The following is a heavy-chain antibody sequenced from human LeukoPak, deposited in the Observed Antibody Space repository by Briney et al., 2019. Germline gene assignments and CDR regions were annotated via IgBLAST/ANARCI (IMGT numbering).Heavy chain of an antibody. J-gene: IGHJ6*03. CDR2: ISASGHYT. CDR3: AKDGSWGDYYFYFYIDV. Sequence: GGSLRLSYEASGFTFSNSAMSWVRQAPGKGLEWVSGISASGHYTYNADSAKGRFTISRDNSKNTLYLQMNSLRAEDTALYYCAKDGSWGDYYFYFYIDVWGKGTTVTVSS. D-gene: IGHD3-16*01. V-gene: IGHV3-23*01. CDR1: GFTFSNSA.